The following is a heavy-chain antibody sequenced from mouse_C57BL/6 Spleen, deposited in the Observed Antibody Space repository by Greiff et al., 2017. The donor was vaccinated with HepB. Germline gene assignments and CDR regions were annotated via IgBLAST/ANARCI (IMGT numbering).Heavy chain of an antibody. D-gene: IGHD2-3*01. CDR2: IDPSDSET. CDR1: GYTFTSYW. V-gene: IGHV1-52*01. Sequence: QVQLKQPGAELVRPGSSVKLSCKASGYTFTSYWMHWVKQRPIQGLEWIGNIDPSDSETHYNQKFKDKATLTVDKSSSTAYMQLSSLTSEDSAVYYCARDGYYSDYWGQGTTLTVSS. J-gene: IGHJ2*01. CDR3: ARDGYYSDY.